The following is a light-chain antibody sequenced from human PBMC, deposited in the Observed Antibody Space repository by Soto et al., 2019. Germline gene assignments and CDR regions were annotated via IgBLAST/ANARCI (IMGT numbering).Light chain of an antibody. Sequence: QSALTQPASVSGSPGQSITISCTGTSSDVGGYNFVSWYQQYPGTAPKLMIYEVNNRPSGVSNRFSGSKSGNTASLTISGLQAEDEADYYCSSYRSSSSLEIFGGGTKLTVL. V-gene: IGLV2-14*01. CDR1: SSDVGGYNF. J-gene: IGLJ2*01. CDR2: EVN. CDR3: SSYRSSSSLEI.